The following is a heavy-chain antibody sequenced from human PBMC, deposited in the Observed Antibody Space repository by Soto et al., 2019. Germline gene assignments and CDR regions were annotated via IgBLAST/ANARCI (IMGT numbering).Heavy chain of an antibody. CDR1: GYTFTTYY. V-gene: IGHV1-18*04. Sequence: VKVSCKTSGYTFTTYYMHWVRQAPGQGLEWMGWISAYNGNTNYAQRLQGRVTMTTDTSTSTAYMELRSLRSDDTAVYYCARAGVVVAATDDYWGQGTLVTVSS. D-gene: IGHD2-15*01. CDR2: ISAYNGNT. J-gene: IGHJ4*02. CDR3: ARAGVVVAATDDY.